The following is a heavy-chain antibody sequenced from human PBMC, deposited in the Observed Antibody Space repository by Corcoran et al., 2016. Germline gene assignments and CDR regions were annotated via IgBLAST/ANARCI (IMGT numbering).Heavy chain of an antibody. V-gene: IGHV4-4*01. Sequence: QVQLQESGPGLVRPSGTLSLTCAVSGGSINSGYWWSWVRQPPGMGLEWIGAMYHSGSADYNPSLKSRVIISLDTSKNQLSLRLSSVTAADTAIYCCVADSLANGRVGWGQGPWSPSPQ. CDR1: GGSINSGYW. CDR2: MYHSGSA. CDR3: VADSLANGRVG. D-gene: IGHD2-8*01. J-gene: IGHJ1*01.